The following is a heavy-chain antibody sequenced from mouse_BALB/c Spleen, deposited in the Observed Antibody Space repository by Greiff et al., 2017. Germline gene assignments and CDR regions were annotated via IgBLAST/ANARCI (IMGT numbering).Heavy chain of an antibody. D-gene: IGHD2-1*01. V-gene: IGHV14-4*02. Sequence: VQLQQSGAELVRSGASVKLSCTASGFNIKDYYMPWVKQRPEQGLEWIGWIDPENGDTEYAPKFQGKATMTADTSSNTAYLQLSSLTSEDTAVYYCNALLYGNYEGFAYWGQGTLVTVSA. CDR3: NALLYGNYEGFAY. CDR1: GFNIKDYY. CDR2: IDPENGDT. J-gene: IGHJ3*01.